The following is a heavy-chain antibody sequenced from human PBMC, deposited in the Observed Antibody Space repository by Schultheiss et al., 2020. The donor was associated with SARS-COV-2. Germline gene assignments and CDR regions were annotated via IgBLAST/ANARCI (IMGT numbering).Heavy chain of an antibody. V-gene: IGHV3-30*01. CDR1: GFTFSSYA. CDR2: ISYDGSNK. J-gene: IGHJ4*02. Sequence: GGSLRLSCAASGFTFSSYAMSWVRQAPGKGLEWVAVISYDGSNKYYADSVKGRFTISRDNAKNSLYLQMNSLRAEDTAVYYCAIHTIFGVVTTHLPDYYFDYWGQGTLVTVSS. CDR3: AIHTIFGVVTTHLPDYYFDY. D-gene: IGHD3-3*01.